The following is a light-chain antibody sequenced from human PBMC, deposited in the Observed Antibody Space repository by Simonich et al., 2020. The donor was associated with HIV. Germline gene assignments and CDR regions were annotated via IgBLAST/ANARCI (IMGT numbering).Light chain of an antibody. Sequence: QSALTQPASVSGSPGQSITISCTGTSSDVGKYNLVSWYQQHPGKAPKLMIYEGSKRPSGISNHFSGSKSGNTASLTISGLQAEDEADYYCCSYAGDSTYVFGTGTKVTVL. CDR3: CSYAGDSTYV. V-gene: IGLV2-23*01. CDR2: EGS. CDR1: SSDVGKYNL. J-gene: IGLJ1*01.